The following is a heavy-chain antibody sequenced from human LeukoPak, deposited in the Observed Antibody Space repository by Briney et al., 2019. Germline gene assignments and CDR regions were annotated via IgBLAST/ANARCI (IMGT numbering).Heavy chain of an antibody. CDR2: INPNSGGT. CDR3: ARSMVRGAAHYYYYMDV. CDR1: GYTFTGYY. V-gene: IGHV1-2*02. Sequence: ASVKVSCKASGYTFTGYYMHWVRQAPGQGLEWMGWINPNSGGTNYAQKFQGRVTMTRDTSLSTAYMELSRLSSDDTAVYYCARSMVRGAAHYYYYMDVWGKGTTVTVSS. J-gene: IGHJ6*03. D-gene: IGHD3-10*01.